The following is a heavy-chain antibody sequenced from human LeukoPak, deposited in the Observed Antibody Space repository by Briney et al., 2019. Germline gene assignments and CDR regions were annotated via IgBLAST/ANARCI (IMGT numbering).Heavy chain of an antibody. CDR2: IYYSGST. V-gene: IGHV4-30-4*08. CDR3: ARTYYYYYYMDV. J-gene: IGHJ6*03. CDR1: GGSISSGDYY. Sequence: PSETLSLTCTVSGGSISSGDYYWSWIRQPPGKGLEWVGYIYYSGSTYYNPSLKSRVTISVDTSKNQFSLKLSSVTAADTAVYYCARTYYYYYYMDVWGKGTTVTVSS.